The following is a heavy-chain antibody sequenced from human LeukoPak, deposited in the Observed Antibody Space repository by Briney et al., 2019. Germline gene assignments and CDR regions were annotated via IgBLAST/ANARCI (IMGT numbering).Heavy chain of an antibody. D-gene: IGHD1-26*01. V-gene: IGHV3-21*01. J-gene: IGHJ5*02. Sequence: GGSLRLSCAASGFTFSAYTMNWVRQPPGKGLEWVSYISSSGSYIYYADSVKGRFTISRDKNSLYLQMDSLRAEDTAVYYCARDSRQWVEQLPYGWFDPWGQGTLVTVSS. CDR2: ISSSGSYI. CDR3: ARDSRQWVEQLPYGWFDP. CDR1: GFTFSAYT.